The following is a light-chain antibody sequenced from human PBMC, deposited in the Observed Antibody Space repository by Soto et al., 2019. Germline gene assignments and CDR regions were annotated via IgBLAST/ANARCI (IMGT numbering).Light chain of an antibody. CDR2: RAS. CDR1: QSVSGID. Sequence: EIVLTQSPGTLSLSPGERATLSCRASQSVSGIDLAWYQHRPGQAPRLLLYRASVRAAGIPDRFSGSGSGTDFALTISRLDPDDFAVYYCHQSGTFGQGTKVVIK. V-gene: IGKV3-20*01. CDR3: HQSGT. J-gene: IGKJ1*01.